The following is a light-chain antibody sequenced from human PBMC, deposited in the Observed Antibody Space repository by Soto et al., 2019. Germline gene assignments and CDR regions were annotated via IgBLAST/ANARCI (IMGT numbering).Light chain of an antibody. J-gene: IGLJ1*01. CDR3: QVWDSSSDSYV. CDR2: YDS. CDR1: NIGSKS. Sequence: SYELTQPPSVSVAPGKTARITCGGNNIGSKSVHWYQQKPGQAPVLVIYYDSDWPSGIPERFSGSNSGNTATLTISRVEAGDEADYYCQVWDSSSDSYVFGTGTKVTVL. V-gene: IGLV3-21*04.